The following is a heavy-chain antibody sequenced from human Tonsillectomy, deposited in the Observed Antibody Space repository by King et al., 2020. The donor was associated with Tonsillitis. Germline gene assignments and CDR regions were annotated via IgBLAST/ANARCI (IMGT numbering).Heavy chain of an antibody. CDR1: GFTFSSYA. Sequence: EVQLVESGGGLVQPGGSLRLSCAASGFTFSSYAMGWVRQAPGKGLEGVSTISGSSYSTYYPYSVKGRFTISRDNSNHTLYLQMHSLRPEDTALYYCAKLPHSSGWSSPFDYWGQGTLVTVSS. J-gene: IGHJ4*02. CDR3: AKLPHSSGWSSPFDY. CDR2: ISGSSYST. V-gene: IGHV3-23*04. D-gene: IGHD6-19*01.